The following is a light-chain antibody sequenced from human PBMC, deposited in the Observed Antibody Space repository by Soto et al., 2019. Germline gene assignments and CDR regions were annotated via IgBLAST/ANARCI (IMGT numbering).Light chain of an antibody. V-gene: IGLV2-14*01. CDR2: DVS. J-gene: IGLJ1*01. CDR1: SGDIGDYNY. CDR3: CSYTRSGTLI. Sequence: QSVLTQPAPVSGSPGQSITISCVGTSGDIGDYNYVSGYQQHPGKVPKVIIYDVSNRPSGVSYRFSGTKSGNTASLTVSGLQAEDEADYYCCSYTRSGTLIFGTGTKVTVL.